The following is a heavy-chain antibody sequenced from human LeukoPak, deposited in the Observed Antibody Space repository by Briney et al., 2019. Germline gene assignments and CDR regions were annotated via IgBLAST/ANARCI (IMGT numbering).Heavy chain of an antibody. CDR1: GFTFSSYA. V-gene: IGHV3-30-3*01. CDR2: ISYDGSNK. Sequence: AGGSLRLSCAASGFTFSSYAMHWVRQAPGKGLEWVAVISYDGSNKYYADSVKGRFTISRDNSKNTLYLQMNSLRAEDTAVHYCARDYGPVAGTWDYFDYWGQGTLVTVSS. CDR3: ARDYGPVAGTWDYFDY. J-gene: IGHJ4*02. D-gene: IGHD6-19*01.